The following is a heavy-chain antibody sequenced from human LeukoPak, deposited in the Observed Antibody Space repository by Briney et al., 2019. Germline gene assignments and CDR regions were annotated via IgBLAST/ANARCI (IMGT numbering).Heavy chain of an antibody. V-gene: IGHV3-23*01. CDR2: IGGGGRDT. CDR1: GFTSSTYA. Sequence: GSLRLSCAASGFTSSTYAMSWVRQAPGKGLEWLSTIGGGGRDTFYADSVKGRFTVSRDNSKNTLYLQMSSLRAEDTAVYFCAKNRGANYYNYYMDVWGKGTTVTVSS. CDR3: AKNRGANYYNYYMDV. J-gene: IGHJ6*03. D-gene: IGHD4/OR15-4a*01.